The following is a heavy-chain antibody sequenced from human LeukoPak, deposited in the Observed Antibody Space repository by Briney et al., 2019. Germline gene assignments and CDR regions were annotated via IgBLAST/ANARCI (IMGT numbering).Heavy chain of an antibody. CDR2: VYHGGNT. V-gene: IGHV4-38-2*02. J-gene: IGHJ1*01. CDR1: GYSISNGYY. Sequence: SETLSLTCTVSGYSISNGYYWGWIRQPPGKGLEFIGSVYHGGNTYYKASLNSRVTISLDTSKNQFSLRLSSVTAADTAVYYCARSYSGSFLYWGQGSLVTVSS. D-gene: IGHD1-26*01. CDR3: ARSYSGSFLY.